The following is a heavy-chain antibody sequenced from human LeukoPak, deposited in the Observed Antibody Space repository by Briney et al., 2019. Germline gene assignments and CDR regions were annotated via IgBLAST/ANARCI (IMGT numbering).Heavy chain of an antibody. CDR3: ARAVDSTLGGVYYYMDV. CDR1: GGSISSYY. J-gene: IGHJ6*03. CDR2: IYYSGST. Sequence: SETLSLTCTVSGGSISSYYWSWIRQPPGKGLEWIGYIYYSGSTNYNPSLKSRVTISVDTSKNQFSLKLSSVTAADTAVYYCARAVDSTLGGVYYYMDVWGKGTTVPVSS. D-gene: IGHD2-2*01. V-gene: IGHV4-59*01.